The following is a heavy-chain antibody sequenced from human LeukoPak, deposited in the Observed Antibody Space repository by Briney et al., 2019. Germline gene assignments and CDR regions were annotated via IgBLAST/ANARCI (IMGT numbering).Heavy chain of an antibody. V-gene: IGHV3-30*18. CDR3: AKGWSGNYFSIDA. Sequence: GRSLRLSCAASGLTFNSFGFHWVRQAPGKGLEWVAVISYDENKKYYAESVKSRFTISRDNSRNTLYLQMTGLRVEETAVYYCAKGWSGNYFSIDAWGQGTLVTVSS. CDR1: GLTFNSFG. CDR2: ISYDENKK. J-gene: IGHJ5*02. D-gene: IGHD3-3*01.